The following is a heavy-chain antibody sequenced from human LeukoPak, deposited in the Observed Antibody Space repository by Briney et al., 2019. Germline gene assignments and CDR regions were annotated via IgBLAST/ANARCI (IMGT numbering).Heavy chain of an antibody. Sequence: NSSETLSLTCTVSGGSISSYYWSWIRQPPGKGLEWIGYIYYSGSTNYNPSLKSRVTISVGTSKNQFSLKLSSVTAADTAVYYCARVGPDSDFWSGYSPFDYWGQGTLVTVSS. D-gene: IGHD3-3*01. CDR2: IYYSGST. J-gene: IGHJ4*02. CDR1: GGSISSYY. V-gene: IGHV4-59*01. CDR3: ARVGPDSDFWSGYSPFDY.